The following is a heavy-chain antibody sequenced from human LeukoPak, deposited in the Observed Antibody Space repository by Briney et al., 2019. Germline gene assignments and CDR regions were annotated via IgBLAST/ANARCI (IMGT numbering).Heavy chain of an antibody. CDR2: IYPGDSYT. CDR1: GYSFTTYW. CDR3: VRTYDILSGYYGTGWLDP. D-gene: IGHD3-9*01. Sequence: GESLKISCKGSGYSFTTYWIAWVRQTPGKGLEYMGVIYPGDSYTTYSPSFQGQVTISADKSISTAYLQWSSLKASDTAIYYCVRTYDILSGYYGTGWLDPWGQGTLVTVSS. J-gene: IGHJ5*02. V-gene: IGHV5-51*01.